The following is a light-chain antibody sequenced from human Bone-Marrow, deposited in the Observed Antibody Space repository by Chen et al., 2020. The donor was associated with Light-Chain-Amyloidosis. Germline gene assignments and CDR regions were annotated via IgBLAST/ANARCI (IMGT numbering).Light chain of an antibody. V-gene: IGLV6-57*01. CDR2: EDD. CDR3: QSYQGSSQGV. Sequence: NFMLTQPHPVSESPGKTVIISCTRSSGSIATNYVQWYQQRPGSSPTTVIYEDDQRPSGVPDLFSGSIDRSSNSASLTISGLKTEDEADYYCQSYQGSSQGVFGGGTKLTVL. J-gene: IGLJ3*02. CDR1: SGSIATNY.